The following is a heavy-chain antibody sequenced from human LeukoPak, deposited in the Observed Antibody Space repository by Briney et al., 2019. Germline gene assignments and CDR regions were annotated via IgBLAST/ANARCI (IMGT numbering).Heavy chain of an antibody. V-gene: IGHV4-34*01. J-gene: IGHJ4*02. CDR2: INHSGGI. Sequence: SETLSLTCAVYGGSFSSYYWGRIRQPPGKGLEWIGEINHSGGINYNPSLKSRVTISVDTPKNQFSLKLSSVTAADTAVYYCASERRYSSGRWDYYFDSWGQGTLVTVSS. D-gene: IGHD6-19*01. CDR1: GGSFSSYY. CDR3: ASERRYSSGRWDYYFDS.